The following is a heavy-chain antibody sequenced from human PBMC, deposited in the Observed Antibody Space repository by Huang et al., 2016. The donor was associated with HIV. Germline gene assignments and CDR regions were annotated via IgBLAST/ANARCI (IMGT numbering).Heavy chain of an antibody. CDR1: GFTFGDYA. CDR3: TRDGSVVPAARFDY. J-gene: IGHJ4*02. V-gene: IGHV3-49*03. Sequence: EVQLVESGGNLVQPGRSLRLSCTAFGFTFGDYAMSWFRQGTGRGLEWVGFIRSKAYGGTKEYAASMKGRFTISRDDSKSIAYLQMNSLKTADTAVYYCTRDGSVVPAARFDYWGQGTLVTVSS. CDR2: IRSKAYGGTK. D-gene: IGHD2-2*01.